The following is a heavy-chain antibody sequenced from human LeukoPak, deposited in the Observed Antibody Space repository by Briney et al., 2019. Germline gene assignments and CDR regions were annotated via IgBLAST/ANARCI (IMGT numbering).Heavy chain of an antibody. D-gene: IGHD3-10*01. CDR1: GGSVSSGRYY. CDR2: IYTRGST. V-gene: IGHV4-61*02. J-gene: IGHJ5*01. Sequence: SLTLSLTCTVSGGSVSSGRYYWTWIRQPAGKGLEWIGRIYTRGSTNYIPSLKSRVTISVDTSKNEFSLNLTSVTAADTAVYYCATDGMVRGPDAWFDSWGQGTLVTVSS. CDR3: ATDGMVRGPDAWFDS.